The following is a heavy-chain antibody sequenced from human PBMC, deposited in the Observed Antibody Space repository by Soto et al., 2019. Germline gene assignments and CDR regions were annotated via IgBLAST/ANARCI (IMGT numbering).Heavy chain of an antibody. CDR1: GYTFTNYG. D-gene: IGHD3-22*01. CDR3: AKPPVLLLYGGWFDP. Sequence: QIQLVQSGAEVRKPGASVKVSCKASGYTFTNYGIGWVRQAPGQGLEWMGWISGDNGNTNYAERVQCRVTFTTDTSTTPPYMELRSLTSDDTSVYYSAKPPVLLLYGGWFDPWGHGTLVSVSS. V-gene: IGHV1-18*04. J-gene: IGHJ5*02. CDR2: ISGDNGNT.